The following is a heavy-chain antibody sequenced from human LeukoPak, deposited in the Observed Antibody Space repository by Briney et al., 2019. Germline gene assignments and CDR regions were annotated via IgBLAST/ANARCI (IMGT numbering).Heavy chain of an antibody. J-gene: IGHJ4*02. CDR3: TRSDKITMIVVAGDY. V-gene: IGHV3-49*04. Sequence: GRSLRLSCTASGFTFGDYAMTWDRQAPGKGLEWVSFIRSKAYGGTTEYAASVKGRFTISRDDSKSIAYLQMNNLKTEDTAVYYCTRSDKITMIVVAGDYWGQGTLVTVSS. CDR1: GFTFGDYA. D-gene: IGHD3-22*01. CDR2: IRSKAYGGTT.